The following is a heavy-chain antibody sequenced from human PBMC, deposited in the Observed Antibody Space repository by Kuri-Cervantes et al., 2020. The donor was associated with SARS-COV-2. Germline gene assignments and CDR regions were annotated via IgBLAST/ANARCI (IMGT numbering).Heavy chain of an antibody. CDR2: TFRSGST. CDR3: VTSLPRSGWDGEDAFDI. CDR1: SGSISSGDYY. Sequence: SETLSLTCTVSSGSISSGDYYWGWIRQPPGKGLEWIGSTFRSGSTYYNPSLKSRVTISVDTSKKQFSLRLSSVTAADAAVYYCVTSLPRSGWDGEDAFDIWGQGTMVTVSS. J-gene: IGHJ3*02. V-gene: IGHV4-39*01. D-gene: IGHD6-19*01.